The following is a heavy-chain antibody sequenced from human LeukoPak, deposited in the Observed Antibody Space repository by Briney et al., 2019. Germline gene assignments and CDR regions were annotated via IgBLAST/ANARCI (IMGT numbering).Heavy chain of an antibody. V-gene: IGHV4-59*08. CDR2: IYYSGST. Sequence: PSETLSLTCTVSGGSISSYYWSWIRQPPGKGLEWIGYIYYSGSTNYNPSLKSRVTISVDTSKNQFSLKLSSVTAADTAVYYCARRAAATNAGFDPWGQGTLVTVSS. J-gene: IGHJ5*02. D-gene: IGHD6-13*01. CDR3: ARRAAATNAGFDP. CDR1: GGSISSYY.